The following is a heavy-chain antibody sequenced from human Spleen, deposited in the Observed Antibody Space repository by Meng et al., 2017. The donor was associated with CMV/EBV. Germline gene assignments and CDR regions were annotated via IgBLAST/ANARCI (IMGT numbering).Heavy chain of an antibody. V-gene: IGHV3-33*03. Sequence: GESLKISCAASGFTFSTYSMHWVRQAPGKGLEWVAVIWYDGSNKYYADSVKGRFTISRDNSENTLYLQMNSLRAEDTAVYHCAKTYYDFRSGYKGPFDYWGQGTLVTVSS. CDR1: GFTFSTYS. CDR2: IWYDGSNK. J-gene: IGHJ4*02. CDR3: AKTYYDFRSGYKGPFDY. D-gene: IGHD3-3*01.